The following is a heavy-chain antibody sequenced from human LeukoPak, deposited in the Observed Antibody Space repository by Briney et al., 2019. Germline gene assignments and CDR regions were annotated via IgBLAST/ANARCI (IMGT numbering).Heavy chain of an antibody. J-gene: IGHJ5*02. D-gene: IGHD2-15*01. Sequence: SETLSLTCAVYGGSFSGYYWSWIRQPPGKGLEWIGEINHSGSTNYNPSLKSRVTISVDTSKNQFSLKLSSVTAADTAVYYCARETSVHCSGGSCYSPDPWGQGTLVTVSS. CDR2: INHSGST. CDR3: ARETSVHCSGGSCYSPDP. CDR1: GGSFSGYY. V-gene: IGHV4-34*01.